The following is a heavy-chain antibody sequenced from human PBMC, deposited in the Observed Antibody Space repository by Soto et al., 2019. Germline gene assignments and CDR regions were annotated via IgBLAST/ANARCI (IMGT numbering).Heavy chain of an antibody. CDR3: ARDAPRYCSSSSCSTGFDP. D-gene: IGHD2-15*01. Sequence: ESMTLSCAASRFTFDAYAMHWVRHAPGEGLEWVSLISWDGGTTFYTDSVKGRFTVSRDNGQNSLYLQMNSLQVEDTALYYCARDAPRYCSSSSCSTGFDPWGQGTPVTVSS. V-gene: IGHV3-43D*04. CDR2: ISWDGGTT. CDR1: RFTFDAYA. J-gene: IGHJ5*02.